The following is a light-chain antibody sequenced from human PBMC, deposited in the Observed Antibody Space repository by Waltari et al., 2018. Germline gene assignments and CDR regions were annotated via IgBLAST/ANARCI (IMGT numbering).Light chain of an antibody. V-gene: IGKV4-1*01. CDR2: WAS. CDR3: HQYYTTPYT. CDR1: QTVLYSSTNKNY. J-gene: IGKJ2*01. Sequence: DIVMTQSPDSRAVSLGERATITCKSSQTVLYSSTNKNYLAWYQQKPGQPPKLLILWASTRESWVPDRFSGSGSGTDFTLTVSSLQAEDVAVYYCHQYYTTPYTFGQGTKLEIK.